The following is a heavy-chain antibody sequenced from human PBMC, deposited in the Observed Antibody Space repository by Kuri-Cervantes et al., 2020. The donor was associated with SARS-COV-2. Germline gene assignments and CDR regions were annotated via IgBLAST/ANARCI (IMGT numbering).Heavy chain of an antibody. J-gene: IGHJ6*01. CDR3: AKAVRGHYASGSRDTGGMDV. CDR2: ISYDGTIR. Sequence: GESLKISCAASGFTFSSYSMHWVRQAPGKGLEWVAVISYDGTIRYYADSVKGRFTISRDNSRSTVDLQMNSLRGDDTAVYYCAKAVRGHYASGSRDTGGMDVWGHGATVTVSS. V-gene: IGHV3-30*18. D-gene: IGHD3-10*01. CDR1: GFTFSSYS.